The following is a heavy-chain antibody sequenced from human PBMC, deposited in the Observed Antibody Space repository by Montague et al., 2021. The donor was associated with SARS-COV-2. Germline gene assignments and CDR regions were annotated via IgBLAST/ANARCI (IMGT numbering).Heavy chain of an antibody. J-gene: IGHJ5*02. CDR3: AKGSHIYDTRGLRTGWFDP. Sequence: SETLSLTCSVYGACNRGADWNWTRLNPRHGRESYGVVSLNKKTSYNPSLQSRLTMSVDPYKNQFSLRLSSVTAADTAVYFCAKGSHIYDTRGLRTGWFDPRGQGTLVTVSS. CDR1: GACNRGAD. CDR2: VSLNKKT. D-gene: IGHD7-27*01. V-gene: IGHV4-34*01.